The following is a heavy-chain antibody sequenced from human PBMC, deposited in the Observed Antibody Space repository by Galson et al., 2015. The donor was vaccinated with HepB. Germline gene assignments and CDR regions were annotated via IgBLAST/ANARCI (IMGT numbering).Heavy chain of an antibody. CDR1: GFTVSSDA. CDR3: GSGPTRYTGWYRGLHKFFQH. Sequence: SLRLSCAASGFTVSSDAMSWVRQAPGKGLEWVSGIRGSGSNNYYAVSKKGRCTTSRDNAKNMVYLQMNSLRDEDTAVYYCGSGPTRYTGWYRGLHKFFQHWGQGTLVTVSS. D-gene: IGHD6-19*01. J-gene: IGHJ1*01. V-gene: IGHV3-23*01. CDR2: IRGSGSNN.